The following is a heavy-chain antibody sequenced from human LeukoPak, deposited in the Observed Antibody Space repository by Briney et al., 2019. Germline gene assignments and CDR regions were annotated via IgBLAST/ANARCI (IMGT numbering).Heavy chain of an antibody. CDR1: GFTFSSYS. V-gene: IGHV3-21*01. J-gene: IGHJ6*02. Sequence: GGSLRLSCAASGFTFSSYSMNWVRQAPGKGLEWVSSISSSSSYIYYADSVKGRFTISRDNAKNSLYLQMNSLRAEDTAVYYCARDRDIVVVPAAIRYYYYGMDVWGQGTTVTVS. D-gene: IGHD2-2*02. CDR2: ISSSSSYI. CDR3: ARDRDIVVVPAAIRYYYYGMDV.